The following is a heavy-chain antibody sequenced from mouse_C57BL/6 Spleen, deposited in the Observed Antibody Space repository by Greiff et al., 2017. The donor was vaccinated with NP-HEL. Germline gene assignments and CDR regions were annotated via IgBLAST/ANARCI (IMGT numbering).Heavy chain of an antibody. J-gene: IGHJ1*03. V-gene: IGHV1-26*01. Sequence: VQLQQSGPELVKPGASVKISCKASGYTFTDYYMNWVKQSHGKSLEWIGDINPNNGGTSYNQKFKGKATLTVDKSSSTAYMELRSLTSEDSAVYYCARSGYYGSRVNWYFDVWGTGTTVTVSS. D-gene: IGHD1-1*01. CDR1: GYTFTDYY. CDR2: INPNNGGT. CDR3: ARSGYYGSRVNWYFDV.